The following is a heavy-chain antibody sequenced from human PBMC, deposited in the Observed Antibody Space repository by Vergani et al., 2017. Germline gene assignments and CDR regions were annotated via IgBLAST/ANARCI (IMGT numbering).Heavy chain of an antibody. CDR2: INYVGRT. CDR3: ARVPRGTSWAAGRSWPDY. D-gene: IGHD2-2*01. J-gene: IGHJ4*02. V-gene: IGHV4-39*07. CDR1: GFSFSTYSIN. Sequence: VQLQESGGGLVKPGGSLRVSCAASGFSFSTYSINWVRQAPGKGLEWIGSINYVGRTYYIPSLQSRATVFVDTSKNQFSLKLSSVTAADTAVYYCARVPRGTSWAAGRSWPDYWGQGTLVTVSS.